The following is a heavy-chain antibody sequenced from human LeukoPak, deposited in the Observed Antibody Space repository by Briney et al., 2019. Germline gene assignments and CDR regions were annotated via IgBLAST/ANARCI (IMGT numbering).Heavy chain of an antibody. CDR3: ARGARKNSWYYFDY. Sequence: SETLSLTCTVSGGSISSYYWSWIRQPPGEGLEWIGYIYYSGSTKYSPSLKSRVTIAVDTSKNQFSLRLSSVTAADTAVYYCARGARKNSWYYFDYWGQGTLVTVSS. CDR2: IYYSGST. V-gene: IGHV4-59*01. J-gene: IGHJ4*02. CDR1: GGSISSYY. D-gene: IGHD6-13*01.